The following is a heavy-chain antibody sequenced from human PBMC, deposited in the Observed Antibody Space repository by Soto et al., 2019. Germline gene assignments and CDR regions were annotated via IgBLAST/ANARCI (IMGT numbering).Heavy chain of an antibody. J-gene: IGHJ4*02. D-gene: IGHD6-6*01. V-gene: IGHV6-1*01. Sequence: SQTLSISCAISGDSVSSNSAAWNWIRQSPSRGLEWLGRTYYRSKWHNDYAVSVKSRITINPDTSKNQFSLQLNSVTPEDTAVYYCARGPREGQLAGPHFDYWGQGTLVTVSS. CDR3: ARGPREGQLAGPHFDY. CDR1: GDSVSSNSAA. CDR2: TYYRSKWHN.